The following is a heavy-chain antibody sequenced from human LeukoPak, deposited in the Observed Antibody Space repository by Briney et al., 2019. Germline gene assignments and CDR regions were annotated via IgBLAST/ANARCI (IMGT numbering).Heavy chain of an antibody. Sequence: GESLKISCKGSGYSFDMYWTGWVRQTPGKGLEWMGIIYPGDSQTAYSPSFQGQVTISADKSISTAYLQWRSLKASDTAIYYCGRIRGYDFWSRGAFDIWGQGTMVTVSS. J-gene: IGHJ3*02. D-gene: IGHD3-3*01. V-gene: IGHV5-51*01. CDR2: IYPGDSQT. CDR1: GYSFDMYW. CDR3: GRIRGYDFWSRGAFDI.